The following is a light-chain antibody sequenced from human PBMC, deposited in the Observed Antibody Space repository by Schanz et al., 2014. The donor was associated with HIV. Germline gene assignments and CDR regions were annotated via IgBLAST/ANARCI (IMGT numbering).Light chain of an antibody. J-gene: IGLJ1*01. CDR1: SSDVGGYNY. V-gene: IGLV2-14*01. Sequence: SALTQPASVSGSPGQSITISCTGTSSDVGGYNYVSWYQQHPGKAPKLMIYEVSKRPSGISDRFSGSKSGNTASLTISGLQSDDEADYFCCSYTTTSTYVFGAGTKLTVL. CDR3: CSYTTTSTYV. CDR2: EVS.